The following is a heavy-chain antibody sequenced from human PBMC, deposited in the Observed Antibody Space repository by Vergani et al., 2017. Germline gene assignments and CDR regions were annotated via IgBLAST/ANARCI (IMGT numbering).Heavy chain of an antibody. CDR2: INHSGST. CDR3: ARATRFWIFGVERSGSFDY. V-gene: IGHV4-34*01. Sequence: QVQLQQWGAGLLKPSETLSLTCAVYGGSFSGYYWSWIRQPPGKGLEWIGEINHSGSTNYNPSLKSRVTISVDTSKHQFSLKLSSVTAADTAVYYCARATRFWIFGVERSGSFDYWGQGTLVTVSS. CDR1: GGSFSGYY. D-gene: IGHD3-3*01. J-gene: IGHJ4*02.